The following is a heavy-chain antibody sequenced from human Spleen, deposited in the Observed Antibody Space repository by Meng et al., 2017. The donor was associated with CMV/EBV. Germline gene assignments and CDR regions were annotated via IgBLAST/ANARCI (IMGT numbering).Heavy chain of an antibody. CDR3: ARGPLAGPYDY. Sequence: SETLSLTCTVSGGSISSYYWSWIRQPPGKGLEWIGYIYYSGSTNYNPSLKSRVTISVDTSKNQFSLKLSSVTAADTAVYYCARGPLAGPYDYWGQGTLVTVSS. D-gene: IGHD6-19*01. CDR1: GGSISSYY. V-gene: IGHV4-59*08. J-gene: IGHJ4*02. CDR2: IYYSGST.